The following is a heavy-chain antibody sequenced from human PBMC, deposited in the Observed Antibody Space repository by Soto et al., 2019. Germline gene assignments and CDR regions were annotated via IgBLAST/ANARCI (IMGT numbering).Heavy chain of an antibody. CDR3: ARSYCGGGTCYDWDY. CDR1: GYTFTSYA. V-gene: IGHV1-3*05. J-gene: IGHJ4*02. D-gene: IGHD2-15*01. CDR2: INSGNGDT. Sequence: QVQFVQSGAEEKKPGASVKVSCKASGYTFTSYALHWVRQAPGQRLEWMGWINSGNGDTKYSQKFQGRVTITRDTSASTAYLELSSLRSEDTAVYYCARSYCGGGTCYDWDYWGQGTLVTVSS.